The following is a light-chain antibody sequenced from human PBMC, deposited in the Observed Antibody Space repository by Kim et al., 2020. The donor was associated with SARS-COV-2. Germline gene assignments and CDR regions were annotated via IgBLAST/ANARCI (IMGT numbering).Light chain of an antibody. CDR1: SSDVGYYKY. V-gene: IGLV2-14*04. CDR2: GVN. CDR3: SSYTRSSTWV. J-gene: IGLJ3*02. Sequence: GQSITISRTGSSSDVGYYKYVSWYQQHPGKAPKLMTYGVNERPSGVSDRFSGSKSGNTASLTISGLQPEDEANYYCSSYTRSSTWVFGGGTQLTVL.